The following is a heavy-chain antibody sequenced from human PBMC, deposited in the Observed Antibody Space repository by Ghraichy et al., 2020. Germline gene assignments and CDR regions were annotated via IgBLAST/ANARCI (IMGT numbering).Heavy chain of an antibody. CDR3: SRGSLMAVAGTVLDS. V-gene: IGHV3-66*01. CDR2: IYSGGST. CDR1: GFTVSSTP. Sequence: GGSLRLSCAASGFTVSSTPMSWVRQAPGKGLEWVSGIYSGGSTYYADSVKGRFNISRDKSKHTLYLQMNSLRSEDTAVYYCSRGSLMAVAGTVLDSWGQGTLVAVSS. D-gene: IGHD6-19*01. J-gene: IGHJ4*02.